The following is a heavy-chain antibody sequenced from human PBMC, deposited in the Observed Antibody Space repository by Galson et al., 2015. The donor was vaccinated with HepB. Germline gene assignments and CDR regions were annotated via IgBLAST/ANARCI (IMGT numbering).Heavy chain of an antibody. D-gene: IGHD3-3*01. V-gene: IGHV3-33*01. J-gene: IGHJ4*02. CDR2: IWYDGDPK. CDR3: AGGPPRERDIWSRHYTRPDF. Sequence: SLRLSCAASGFTFSNYGMHWVRQAPGKGLEWVAVIWYDGDPKCYADSVKGRFTVSRDTSKSTLYLQMNSLRVGDTAVYYCAGGPPRERDIWSRHYTRPDFWGRGTLVTVSS. CDR1: GFTFSNYG.